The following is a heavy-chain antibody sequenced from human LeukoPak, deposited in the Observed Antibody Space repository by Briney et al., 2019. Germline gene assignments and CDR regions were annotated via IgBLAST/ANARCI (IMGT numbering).Heavy chain of an antibody. V-gene: IGHV3-15*01. CDR2: IKSKTDGGTT. D-gene: IGHD5-24*01. CDR1: GFTFSNAW. Sequence: GGSLRLSCAASGFTFSNAWMSWVRQAPGKGLEWVGRIKSKTDGGTTDYAAPVKGRFTISRDDSKNTLYLQMNSLKTEDTAVYYCTTDEMPPLDHYYYYYYYMDVWGKGTTVTISS. CDR3: TTDEMPPLDHYYYYYYYMDV. J-gene: IGHJ6*03.